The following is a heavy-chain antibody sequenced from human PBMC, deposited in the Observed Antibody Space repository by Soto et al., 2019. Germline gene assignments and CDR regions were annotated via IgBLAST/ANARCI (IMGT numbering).Heavy chain of an antibody. CDR3: ARDSKYCGGGDCYRVWFDP. V-gene: IGHV1-18*01. CDR1: GYTFTSYG. J-gene: IGHJ5*02. Sequence: ASVKVSCKASGYTFTSYGISWVRQAPGQGLEWMGWISAYNGNTNYAQKLQGRVTMTTDTSTSTAYMELRSLRSDDTAVYYCARDSKYCGGGDCYRVWFDPWGQGILVTVSS. CDR2: ISAYNGNT. D-gene: IGHD2-21*02.